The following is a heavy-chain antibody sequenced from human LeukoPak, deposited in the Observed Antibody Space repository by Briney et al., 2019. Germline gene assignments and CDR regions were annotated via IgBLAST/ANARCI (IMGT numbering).Heavy chain of an antibody. CDR3: ARHTYYYDSSGYYYGGYFDY. J-gene: IGHJ4*02. V-gene: IGHV4-34*01. CDR1: GGSFSGYY. Sequence: SETLSLTCAVYGGSFSGYYWSWIRQPPGKGLEWIGEIDHSGSTNYNPSLKSRVTISVDTSKNQFSLKLSSVTAADTAVYYCARHTYYYDSSGYYYGGYFDYWGRGTLVTVSS. D-gene: IGHD3-22*01. CDR2: IDHSGST.